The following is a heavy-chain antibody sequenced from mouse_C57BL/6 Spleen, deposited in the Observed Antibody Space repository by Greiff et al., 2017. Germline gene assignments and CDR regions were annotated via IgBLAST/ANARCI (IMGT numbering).Heavy chain of an antibody. CDR3: ATAYYSNFAY. CDR2: INPNNGGT. Sequence: EVQLQQSGPELVKPGASVKISCKASGYTFTDYYMNWVKQSHGKSLEWIGDINPNNGGTSYNQKFKGKATLTVDKSSSTAYMELRSLTSEDSAVYYCATAYYSNFAYWGQGTLGTVSA. V-gene: IGHV1-26*01. D-gene: IGHD2-5*01. CDR1: GYTFTDYY. J-gene: IGHJ3*01.